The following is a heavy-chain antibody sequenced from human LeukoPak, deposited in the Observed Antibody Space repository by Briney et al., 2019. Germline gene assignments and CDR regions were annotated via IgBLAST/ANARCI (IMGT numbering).Heavy chain of an antibody. J-gene: IGHJ4*02. V-gene: IGHV4-39*01. Sequence: SETLSLTCTVSGGSISSSSYYWGWIRQPPGKGLEWIGSIYYSGSTYYNPSLKSRVTISVDTSKNQFSLKLSSVTAADTAVYYCARFIAARLFYYFDYWGQGTLVTVSS. CDR2: IYYSGST. CDR1: GGSISSSSYY. CDR3: ARFIAARLFYYFDY. D-gene: IGHD6-6*01.